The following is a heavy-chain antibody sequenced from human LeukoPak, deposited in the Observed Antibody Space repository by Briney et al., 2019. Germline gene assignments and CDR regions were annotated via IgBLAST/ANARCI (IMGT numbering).Heavy chain of an antibody. D-gene: IGHD3-10*01. V-gene: IGHV3-11*04. CDR1: GFTFSDYY. Sequence: GGSLRLSCAASGFTFSDYYMSWIRQAPGKGLEWVSYISSSGKTIYYADSVKGRFTISRDNAKNSLYLQMNSLRPEDTAMYHCARIRDENQLLWGSFDPWGQGTLVTVSS. CDR3: ARIRDENQLLWGSFDP. J-gene: IGHJ5*02. CDR2: ISSSGKTI.